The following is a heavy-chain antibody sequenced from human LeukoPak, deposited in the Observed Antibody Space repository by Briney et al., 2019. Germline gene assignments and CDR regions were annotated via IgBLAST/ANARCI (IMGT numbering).Heavy chain of an antibody. V-gene: IGHV3-53*01. CDR3: AKDQGDFWTGYYTTFDY. CDR1: GFTVSSNS. D-gene: IGHD3/OR15-3a*01. CDR2: IYSDNT. Sequence: PGGSLRLSCTVSGFTVSSNSMSWVRQAPGKGLEWVSFIYSDNTRYSDSVKGRFTISRDNSKNTLYLQMNSLRAEDTAIYYCAKDQGDFWTGYYTTFDYWGQGTLVTVSS. J-gene: IGHJ4*02.